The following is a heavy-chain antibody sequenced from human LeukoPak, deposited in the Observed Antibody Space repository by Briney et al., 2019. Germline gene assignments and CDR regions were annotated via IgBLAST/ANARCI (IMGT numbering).Heavy chain of an antibody. J-gene: IGHJ3*02. V-gene: IGHV3-23*01. Sequence: TGGSLRLSCAASGFTFSSYAMSWVRQAPGKGLEWVSANSGSGGSTYYADSVKGRFTISRDNSKNTLYLQMNSLRAEDTAVYYCAKDLYYYDSSGYYSAFDIWGQGTMVTVSS. CDR1: GFTFSSYA. D-gene: IGHD3-22*01. CDR2: NSGSGGST. CDR3: AKDLYYYDSSGYYSAFDI.